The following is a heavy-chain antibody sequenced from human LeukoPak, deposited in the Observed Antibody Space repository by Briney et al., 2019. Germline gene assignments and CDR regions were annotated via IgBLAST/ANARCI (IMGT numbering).Heavy chain of an antibody. CDR1: GFTFSGYW. V-gene: IGHV3-7*04. Sequence: GGSLRLSCAASGFTFSGYWMSWVRQAPGKGLEWVANIKQDGSEKYYVDSVKGRFTISRDNAKNSLFLQMNSLRAEDTAVYYCARDWQWQQLDGDAFDIWGQGTMVAVSS. CDR3: ARDWQWQQLDGDAFDI. J-gene: IGHJ3*02. CDR2: IKQDGSEK. D-gene: IGHD6-13*01.